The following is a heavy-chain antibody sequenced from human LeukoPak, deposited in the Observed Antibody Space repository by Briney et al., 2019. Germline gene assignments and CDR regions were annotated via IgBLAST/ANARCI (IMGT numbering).Heavy chain of an antibody. Sequence: ASVTVSCKASGYTSTGNYIHWVRQAPGQGLERMGWINPNSGGTNYAQKFQGWVTMTRDTSISTAYMELSRLKSDDTAVYYCAREYSSSCFDFWGQGTLVTVSS. V-gene: IGHV1-2*04. CDR2: INPNSGGT. CDR1: GYTSTGNY. D-gene: IGHD6-13*01. J-gene: IGHJ4*02. CDR3: AREYSSSCFDF.